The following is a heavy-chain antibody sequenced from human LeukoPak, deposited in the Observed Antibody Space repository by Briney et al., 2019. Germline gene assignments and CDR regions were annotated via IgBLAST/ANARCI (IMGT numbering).Heavy chain of an antibody. Sequence: GGSLRLSCAASGFTFSSYGMHWVRQAPGKGLEWVAVISYDGSNKYYADSVKGRFTISRDNSKNTLYLQMNSLRAEDTAIYYCARDIWVGEFTGFFDYWGQGTLVSVSS. CDR2: ISYDGSNK. J-gene: IGHJ4*02. CDR3: ARDIWVGEFTGFFDY. V-gene: IGHV3-30*03. CDR1: GFTFSSYG. D-gene: IGHD3-10*01.